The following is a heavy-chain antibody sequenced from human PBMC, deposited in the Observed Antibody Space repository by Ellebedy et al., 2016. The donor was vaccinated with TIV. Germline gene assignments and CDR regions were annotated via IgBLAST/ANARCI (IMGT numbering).Heavy chain of an antibody. Sequence: GESLKISCATSGFSVSGMHWVRQAPGQGLEWVAFVRSDGTTKYYMDSVEGRFTISRDVSKDTLDLQMNRLRTEDTGVYYCVKGAYPVPTVMAVWGQGTMVIVSS. CDR2: VRSDGTTK. D-gene: IGHD4-17*01. J-gene: IGHJ6*02. CDR3: VKGAYPVPTVMAV. V-gene: IGHV3-30*02. CDR1: GFSVSG.